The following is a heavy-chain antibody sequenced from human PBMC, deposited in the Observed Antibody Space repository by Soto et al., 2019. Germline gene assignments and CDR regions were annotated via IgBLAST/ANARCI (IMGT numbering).Heavy chain of an antibody. CDR3: ARWSYLDY. Sequence: GSLRLSCAASGFSFGSYALSWVRQAPGKGLEWVSTISGSDGKTFYAASVKGRFSISSDTSQSTLYLQMNSLRADDTAMYYCARWSYLDYWGQGTRVTVSS. CDR2: ISGSDGKT. D-gene: IGHD3-3*01. J-gene: IGHJ4*02. V-gene: IGHV3-23*01. CDR1: GFSFGSYA.